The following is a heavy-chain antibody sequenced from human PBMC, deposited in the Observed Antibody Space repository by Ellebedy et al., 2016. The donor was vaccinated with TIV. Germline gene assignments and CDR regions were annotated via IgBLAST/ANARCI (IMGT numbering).Heavy chain of an antibody. CDR3: ASSDY. CDR2: IKQDGSEK. Sequence: GESLKISCATSGFTFSDHYMDWVRQAPGKGLEWVANIKQDGSEKYYVDSVKGRFTISRDNAKNSLYLQMNSLRAEDTAVYYCASSDYWGQGTLVTVSS. CDR1: GFTFSDHY. J-gene: IGHJ4*02. V-gene: IGHV3-7*01.